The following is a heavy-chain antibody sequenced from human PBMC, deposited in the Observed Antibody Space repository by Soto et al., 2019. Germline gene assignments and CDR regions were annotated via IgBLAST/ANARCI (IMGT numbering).Heavy chain of an antibody. CDR3: ARARYSSGVYWNNYYYGIDS. CDR1: GGTFSSYA. D-gene: IGHD6-19*01. Sequence: SVKVSCKASGGTFSSYAISWVRQAPGQGLEWMGGIIPIFGTANYAQKFQGRVTITADESTSTAYMELSSLRSEDTAVYYCARARYSSGVYWNNYYYGIDSCRRRTTFAVSS. J-gene: IGHJ6*04. CDR2: IIPIFGTA. V-gene: IGHV1-69*13.